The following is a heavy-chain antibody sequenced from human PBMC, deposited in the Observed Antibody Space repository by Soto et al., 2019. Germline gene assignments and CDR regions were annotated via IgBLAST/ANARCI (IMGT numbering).Heavy chain of an antibody. J-gene: IGHJ4*02. CDR3: VRGAPPYSSSWYYFDY. CDR2: IYYSGST. V-gene: IGHV4-59*01. Sequence: PSETLSLTCTVSGGSISSYYWSWIRQPPGKGLEWIGYIYYSGSTNYNPSLKSRVTISVDTSKNQFSLKLSSVTAADTAVYYCVRGAPPYSSSWYYFDYWGQGTLVTVSS. CDR1: GGSISSYY. D-gene: IGHD6-13*01.